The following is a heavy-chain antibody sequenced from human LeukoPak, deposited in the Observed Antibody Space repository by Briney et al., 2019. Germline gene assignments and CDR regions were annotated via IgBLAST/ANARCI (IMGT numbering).Heavy chain of an antibody. CDR2: IIPIFGIA. V-gene: IGHV1-69*04. D-gene: IGHD5-24*01. CDR1: GGTFSSYA. CDR3: ASSSGSRDGYNWGSFDY. J-gene: IGHJ4*02. Sequence: SSVKVSCKASGGTFSSYAISWVRQAPGQGLEWMGRIIPIFGIANYAQKFQGRVTITADKSTSTAYMELSSLRSEDTAVYYCASSSGSRDGYNWGSFDYWGQGTLVTVSS.